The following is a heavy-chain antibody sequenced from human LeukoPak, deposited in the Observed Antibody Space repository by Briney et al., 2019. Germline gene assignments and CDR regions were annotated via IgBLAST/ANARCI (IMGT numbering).Heavy chain of an antibody. V-gene: IGHV3-66*02. CDR1: GYTVRNSY. J-gene: IGHJ1*01. CDR2: IYDDGRT. CDR3: ARDDSGSYFKPFQR. D-gene: IGHD1-26*01. Sequence: GALRLSCAASGYTVRNSYMNWVREVPGKALEWVSVIYDDGRTFYADSVKGRFTISRDNSRNTLYLQMNSLRLEDTAVYYCARDDSGSYFKPFQRWGHGTLVTVSS.